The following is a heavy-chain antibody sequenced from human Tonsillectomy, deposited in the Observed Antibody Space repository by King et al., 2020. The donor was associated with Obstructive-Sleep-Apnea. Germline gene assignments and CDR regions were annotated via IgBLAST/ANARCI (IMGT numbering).Heavy chain of an antibody. CDR2: ISGSGTTI. V-gene: IGHV3-11*01. CDR1: GIPFKDYY. J-gene: IGHJ4*02. CDR3: APHDNYGYFDY. Sequence: VQLVESGGGLVKPGGSLRLSCVASGIPFKDYYMSWIRQAPGKGLEWVSYISGSGTTIYYADSVKGRFTISRDNDTLYLQMNSLRAEDTAVYFCAPHDNYGYFDYWGQGTLVTVYS. D-gene: IGHD5-18*01.